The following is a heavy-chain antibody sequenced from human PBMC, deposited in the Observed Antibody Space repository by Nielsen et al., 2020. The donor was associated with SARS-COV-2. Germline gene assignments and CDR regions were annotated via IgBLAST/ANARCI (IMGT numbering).Heavy chain of an antibody. CDR3: ARGDYLWFGESGGMDV. CDR2: INHSGST. Sequence: SETLSLTCAVYGGSFSGYYWSWIRQPPGKGLEWIGEINHSGSTNYNPSLKSRVTISVDTSKNQFSLKLSSVTAADTAVYYCARGDYLWFGESGGMDVWGQGTTVTVSS. J-gene: IGHJ6*02. V-gene: IGHV4-34*01. D-gene: IGHD3-10*01. CDR1: GGSFSGYY.